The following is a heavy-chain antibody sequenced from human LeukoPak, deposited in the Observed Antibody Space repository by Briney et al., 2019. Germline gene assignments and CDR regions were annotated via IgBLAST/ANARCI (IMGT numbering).Heavy chain of an antibody. Sequence: GGSLGLSCAASGFAFSSYSMNRVRQAPGKGLEWVSSISSSSSYIYYADSVKGRFTISRDNAKNSLYLQMNSLRAEDTAVYYCARDLTPSDGYFDYWGQGTLVTVSS. D-gene: IGHD5-24*01. CDR3: ARDLTPSDGYFDY. CDR2: ISSSSSYI. V-gene: IGHV3-21*01. CDR1: GFAFSSYS. J-gene: IGHJ4*02.